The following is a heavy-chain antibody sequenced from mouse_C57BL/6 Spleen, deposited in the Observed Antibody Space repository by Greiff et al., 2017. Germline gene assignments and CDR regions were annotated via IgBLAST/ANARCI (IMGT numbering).Heavy chain of an antibody. V-gene: IGHV5-17*01. J-gene: IGHJ3*01. D-gene: IGHD1-1*01. CDR3: ARNYGSNYWFAC. CDR2: ISSGSSTN. CDR1: GFTFSDYG. Sequence: EVMLVESGGGLVKPGGSLKLSCAASGFTFSDYGMHWVRQAPEKGLEWVAYISSGSSTNEYADTVKGRFTISRDNAKNTLYLQMTSLRSEDTAMYYCARNYGSNYWFACWGQGTLVTVSA.